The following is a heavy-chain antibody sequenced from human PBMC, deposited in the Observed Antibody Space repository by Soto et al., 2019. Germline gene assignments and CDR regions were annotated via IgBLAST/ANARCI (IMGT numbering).Heavy chain of an antibody. J-gene: IGHJ4*02. CDR1: GFTFDDYA. CDR2: ISWNSGSI. Sequence: SLRLSCAASGFTFDDYAMHWVRQAPGKGLEWVSGISWNSGSIGYADSVKGRFTISRDNAKNSLYLQMNSLRAEDTALYYCAKANLKDTATVDYWGQGTMVSVSA. D-gene: IGHD5-18*01. V-gene: IGHV3-9*01. CDR3: AKANLKDTATVDY.